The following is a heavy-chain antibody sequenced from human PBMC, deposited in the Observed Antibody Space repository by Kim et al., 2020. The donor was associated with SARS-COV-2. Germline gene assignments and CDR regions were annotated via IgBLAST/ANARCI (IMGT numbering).Heavy chain of an antibody. Sequence: GGSLRLSCTASGFTFGDYAMSWFRQAPGKGLEWVGFIRSKAYGGTTEYAASGKGRFTTSRDDSKSIAYLQMNSLKTEDTAVYYCTRAVEAHTMRPSYYFDYWGQGTLVTVSS. CDR2: IRSKAYGGTT. CDR1: GFTFGDYA. D-gene: IGHD3-22*01. V-gene: IGHV3-49*03. J-gene: IGHJ4*02. CDR3: TRAVEAHTMRPSYYFDY.